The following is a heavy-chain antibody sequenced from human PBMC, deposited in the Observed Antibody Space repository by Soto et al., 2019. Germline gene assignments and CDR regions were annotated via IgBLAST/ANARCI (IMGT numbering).Heavy chain of an antibody. Sequence: QVQLVQSGAEVKKPGSWVKVSCKASGGTFSSYAISWVRQAPGQGLEWMGGIIPIFGTADYAQKFQGRVTITAGASSSTADMELSSLRSDDTAVYYCARVAHYYGSPQVLYGMDVWCQGTTVTVSS. V-gene: IGHV1-69*12. CDR2: IIPIFGTA. J-gene: IGHJ6*02. CDR3: ARVAHYYGSPQVLYGMDV. CDR1: GGTFSSYA. D-gene: IGHD3-10*01.